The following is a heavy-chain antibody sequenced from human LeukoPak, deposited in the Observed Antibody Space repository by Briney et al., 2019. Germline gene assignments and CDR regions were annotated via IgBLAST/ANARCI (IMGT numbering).Heavy chain of an antibody. D-gene: IGHD6-19*01. CDR2: IWYDGSNK. CDR3: ARGRRAGIAVAGTGFHY. CDR1: GFTFSSYG. V-gene: IGHV3-33*01. J-gene: IGHJ4*02. Sequence: GGPLRLSCAASGFTFSSYGMHWVRQAPGKGLEWVAVIWYDGSNKYYADSVKGRFTISRDNSKNTLYLQMNSLRAEDTAVYYCARGRRAGIAVAGTGFHYWGQGTLVTVSS.